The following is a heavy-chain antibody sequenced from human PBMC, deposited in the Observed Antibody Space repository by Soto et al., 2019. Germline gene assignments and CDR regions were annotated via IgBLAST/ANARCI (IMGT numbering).Heavy chain of an antibody. CDR2: ISISGNT. Sequence: SETVSLTCTVSGGCRGSDCWRWIGQPPEKGLEGIGYISISGNTDYSPSLKSRATISADTSRNQFSLKLGSVNTADTAVYFCARGREDFHARSRPRSMWLPPSGHGPLVTVS. CDR1: GGCRGSDC. J-gene: IGHJ5*02. D-gene: IGHD3-10*02. CDR3: ARGREDFHARSRPRSMWLPP. V-gene: IGHV4-59*01.